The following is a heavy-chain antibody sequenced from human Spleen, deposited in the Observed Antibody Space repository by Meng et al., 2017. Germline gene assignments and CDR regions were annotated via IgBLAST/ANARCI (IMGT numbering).Heavy chain of an antibody. D-gene: IGHD1/OR15-1a*01. CDR1: GDSISSSDSY. CDR2: IGHSGFT. CDR3: VRSRAWVRTGFDP. Sequence: QVQLRESGPGLVKPSETLSLTCSVSGDSISSSDSYWGWIRQSPGKGLERIGSIGHSGFTYYTPSLESRVTVSVDTSRSQFSLELTSVTAADTAVYYCVRSRAWVRTGFDPWGQGTLVTVSS. J-gene: IGHJ5*02. V-gene: IGHV4-39*01.